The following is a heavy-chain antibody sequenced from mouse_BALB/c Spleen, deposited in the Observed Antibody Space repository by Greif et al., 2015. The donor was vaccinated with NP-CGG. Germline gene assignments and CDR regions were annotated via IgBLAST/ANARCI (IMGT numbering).Heavy chain of an antibody. CDR1: GFNIKDTY. CDR3: ARLGPLDY. D-gene: IGHD4-1*01. CDR2: IDPANGNT. V-gene: IGHV14-3*02. J-gene: IGHJ2*01. Sequence: EVKLVESGAELVKPGASVKLSCTASGFNIKDTYMHWVKQRPEQGLEWIGRIDPANGNTKYDPKFQGKATITADTSSNTAYLQLSSLTSEDTAVYYCARLGPLDYWGQGTTLTVSS.